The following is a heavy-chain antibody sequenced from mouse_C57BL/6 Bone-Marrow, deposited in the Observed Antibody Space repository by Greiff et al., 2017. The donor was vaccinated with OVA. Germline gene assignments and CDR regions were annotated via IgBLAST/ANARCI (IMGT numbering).Heavy chain of an antibody. D-gene: IGHD1-1*01. CDR1: GYTFTSYD. Sequence: QVQLQQSGPELVKPGASVKLSCTASGYTFTSYDINWVKQRPGQGLEWIGWIYPRAGSTTYTEMFSGKATLTVDTSSSTAYMELHSLTSEDSAVYFCAREGSITTVVFDYWGQGTTLTVSS. CDR2: IYPRAGST. V-gene: IGHV1-85*01. J-gene: IGHJ2*01. CDR3: AREGSITTVVFDY.